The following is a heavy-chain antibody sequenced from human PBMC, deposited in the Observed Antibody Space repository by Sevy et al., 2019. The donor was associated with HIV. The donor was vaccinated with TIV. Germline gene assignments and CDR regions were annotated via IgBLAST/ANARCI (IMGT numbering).Heavy chain of an antibody. J-gene: IGHJ3*02. CDR3: AREGGVATTGDHDAFDI. CDR1: GDTCSTYG. V-gene: IGHV1-69*13. Sequence: ASVKVSCKASGDTCSTYGLSWVRQAPGQGLEWMGGIIPIFGTPNYAQKFQGRVTIIADESASTAYMELSSLRSEDTALYYCAREGGVATTGDHDAFDIWGHGTLVTVSS. CDR2: IIPIFGTP. D-gene: IGHD7-27*01.